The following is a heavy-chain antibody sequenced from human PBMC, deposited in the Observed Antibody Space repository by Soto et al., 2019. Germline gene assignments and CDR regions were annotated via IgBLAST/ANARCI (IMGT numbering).Heavy chain of an antibody. CDR3: ARHEQFYYYYYGMDV. Sequence: GESLKISCKASGYSFTSYWIAWVRQMPGKGLEWMGIINPGDSDIRYSPSFQGQVTISADNSISTAYLQWSSLKASDTAMYYCARHEQFYYYYYGMDVWGQGTAVTVSS. CDR1: GYSFTSYW. J-gene: IGHJ6*02. CDR2: INPGDSDI. V-gene: IGHV5-51*01. D-gene: IGHD4-4*01.